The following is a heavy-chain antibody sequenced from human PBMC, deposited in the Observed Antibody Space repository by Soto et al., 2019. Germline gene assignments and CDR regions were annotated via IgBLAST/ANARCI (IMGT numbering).Heavy chain of an antibody. CDR3: AKFPYGSGSYYYYYYGMDV. CDR1: GFTFSSYG. CDR2: ISYDGSNK. J-gene: IGHJ6*02. V-gene: IGHV3-30*18. D-gene: IGHD3-10*01. Sequence: QVQLVESGGGVVQPGRSLRLSCAASGFTFSSYGMHWVRQAPGKGLEWVAVISYDGSNKYYADSVKGRFTISRDNSKNTLYLQMSSLRAEDTAVYYCAKFPYGSGSYYYYYYGMDVWGQGTTVTVSS.